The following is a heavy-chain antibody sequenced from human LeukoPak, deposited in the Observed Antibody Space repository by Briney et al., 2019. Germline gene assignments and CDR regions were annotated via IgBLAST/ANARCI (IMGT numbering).Heavy chain of an antibody. V-gene: IGHV3-53*01. J-gene: IGHJ4*02. CDR3: ARYYCSGGSCFFDY. D-gene: IGHD2-15*01. CDR2: IYSGGSI. Sequence: GGSLRLSCAVSGFTVSSNYMSWVRQAPGKGLEWVSVIYSGGSIYYADSVKGRFTISRDHSKNTVYLQMNSLRAEDTAVYYCARYYCSGGSCFFDYWGQGTLVTVSS. CDR1: GFTVSSNY.